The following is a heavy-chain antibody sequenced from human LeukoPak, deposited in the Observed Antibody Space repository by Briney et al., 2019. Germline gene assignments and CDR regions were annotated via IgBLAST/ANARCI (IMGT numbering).Heavy chain of an antibody. Sequence: ASVKVSCKVSGYTLTELSMHWVRQAPGKGLEWMGGFDPEDGETIYAQKFQGRVTMTEDTSTDTAYMELSSLRSEDTAVYYCATKYDSSGLITPPLFDYRGQGTLVTVSS. CDR1: GYTLTELS. CDR2: FDPEDGET. V-gene: IGHV1-24*01. J-gene: IGHJ4*02. CDR3: ATKYDSSGLITPPLFDY. D-gene: IGHD3-22*01.